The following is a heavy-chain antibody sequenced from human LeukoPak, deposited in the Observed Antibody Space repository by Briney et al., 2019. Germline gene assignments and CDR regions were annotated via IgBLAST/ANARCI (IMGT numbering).Heavy chain of an antibody. J-gene: IGHJ4*02. D-gene: IGHD3-10*01. Sequence: LRLSCAASGFTVSDNYMGWIRQPAGKGLEWIGRMYSSGSTNYNPSLKSRVTMSVDTSKNQFSLKLSSVTAADTAVYYCARDYNSLDYWGQGTLVTVSS. V-gene: IGHV4-4*07. CDR2: MYSSGST. CDR1: GFTVSDNY. CDR3: ARDYNSLDY.